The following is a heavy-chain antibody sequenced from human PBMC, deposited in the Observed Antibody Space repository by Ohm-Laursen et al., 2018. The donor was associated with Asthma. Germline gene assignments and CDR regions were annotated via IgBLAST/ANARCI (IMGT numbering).Heavy chain of an antibody. CDR2: ISSSGSTI. CDR3: ARDLAFSGYDPFDY. Sequence: GSLRLSCSASGFTFSDYYMSWIRQAPGKGLEWVSYISSSGSTIYYADSVKGRSTISRDNAKNSLYLQMNSLRAEDTAVYYCARDLAFSGYDPFDYWGQGTLVTVSS. CDR1: GFTFSDYY. V-gene: IGHV3-11*01. D-gene: IGHD5-12*01. J-gene: IGHJ4*02.